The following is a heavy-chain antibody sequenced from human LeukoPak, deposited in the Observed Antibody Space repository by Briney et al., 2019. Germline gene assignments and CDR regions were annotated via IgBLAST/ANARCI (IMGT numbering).Heavy chain of an antibody. Sequence: PGRSLRLSCAASGFTFSGYWMHWVRQGPGKGLVWVSRINFDGSTTSHADSVEGRFTISRDNSKNTLYLHMSALRADDTAVYFCVRAMAVAGRGGLDVWGQGTTVIVSS. V-gene: IGHV3-74*01. D-gene: IGHD6-19*01. CDR3: VRAMAVAGRGGLDV. CDR1: GFTFSGYW. J-gene: IGHJ6*02. CDR2: INFDGSTT.